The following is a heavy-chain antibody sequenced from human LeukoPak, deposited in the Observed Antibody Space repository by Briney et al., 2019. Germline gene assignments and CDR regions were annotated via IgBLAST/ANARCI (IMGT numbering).Heavy chain of an antibody. Sequence: GGSLRLSCAASGFTFSSYGMHWVRQAPGKGLEWVAFIRYEGSNKYYADSVKGRFTISRDNSKNTLYLQMNSLRAEDTAVYYCAKVEGYDYVWGSYRPNYFDYWGQGTLVTVSS. CDR2: IRYEGSNK. J-gene: IGHJ4*02. CDR1: GFTFSSYG. V-gene: IGHV3-30*02. D-gene: IGHD3-16*02. CDR3: AKVEGYDYVWGSYRPNYFDY.